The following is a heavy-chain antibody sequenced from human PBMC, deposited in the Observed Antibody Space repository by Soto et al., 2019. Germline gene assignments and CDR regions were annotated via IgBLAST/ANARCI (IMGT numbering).Heavy chain of an antibody. CDR3: ARGRLEPFDY. J-gene: IGHJ4*02. CDR2: MDPYETGI. Sequence: GGSLRLSCAASGFTFSSYWMHWVRQAPGKGLVWVSRMDPYETGISYADSVKGRFTVSRDNAKNTLYLQMDSLRAEDTAVYYCARGRLEPFDYWGQGTLVIVSS. V-gene: IGHV3-74*01. CDR1: GFTFSSYW. D-gene: IGHD1-1*01.